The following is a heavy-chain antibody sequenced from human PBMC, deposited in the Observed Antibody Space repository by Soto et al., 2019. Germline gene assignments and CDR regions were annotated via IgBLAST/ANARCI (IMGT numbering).Heavy chain of an antibody. Sequence: GASVKVSCKASGGTFSSHAISWVRQAPGQGLEWMGGIIPIFGTANYPQKFRDRVTITADKSTSTAYMELSSLRSEDTALYYCARDTTPALRPPYYYDMDVWGQGTTVTVSS. CDR1: GGTFSSHA. CDR2: IIPIFGTA. J-gene: IGHJ6*02. V-gene: IGHV1-69*06. D-gene: IGHD2-2*01. CDR3: ARDTTPALRPPYYYDMDV.